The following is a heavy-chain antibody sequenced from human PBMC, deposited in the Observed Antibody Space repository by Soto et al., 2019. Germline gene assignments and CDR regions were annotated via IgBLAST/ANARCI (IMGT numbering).Heavy chain of an antibody. D-gene: IGHD3-16*01. CDR3: ARDQGFGGKYCHYGMDV. CDR1: GDSVSSNSAA. Sequence: PSQTLLLPSATSGDSVSSNSAARSWIRQSPSGGLEWLGRTYYRSKWYNDYAVSVKSRITINADTSKNQFSLQLNSVTPEDTAVYYCARDQGFGGKYCHYGMDVWGHGTTVTAS. V-gene: IGHV6-1*01. J-gene: IGHJ6*02. CDR2: TYYRSKWYN.